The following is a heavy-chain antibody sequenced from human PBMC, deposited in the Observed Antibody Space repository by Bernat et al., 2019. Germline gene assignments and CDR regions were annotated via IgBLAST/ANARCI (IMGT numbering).Heavy chain of an antibody. J-gene: IGHJ4*02. V-gene: IGHV3-30*18. CDR1: GFTFSSYG. CDR3: AKEIFSCGSRPEYDY. D-gene: IGHD2-15*01. Sequence: QVQLVESGGGVVQPGRSLRLSCAASGFTFSSYGMHWVRQGPGKGLEWVAIISHDGSDKFYAEYVRGRFTISRDNSKNTLYLQMNSLRAEDTAVYYCAKEIFSCGSRPEYDYWGQGTLVSVSS. CDR2: ISHDGSDK.